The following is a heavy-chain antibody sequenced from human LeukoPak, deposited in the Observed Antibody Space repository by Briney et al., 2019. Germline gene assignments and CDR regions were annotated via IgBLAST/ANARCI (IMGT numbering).Heavy chain of an antibody. CDR1: GFTFSTYN. V-gene: IGHV3-48*01. Sequence: GGSLRLSCAASGFTFSTYNMNWVRQAPGKGLEWVSFISSSSSAIYYADSVKGRFTISRDNSKNTLYLQMNSLRAEDTAVYYCAKVDKGYGSGSYYNFPFDYWGQGTLVTVSS. D-gene: IGHD3-10*01. CDR2: ISSSSSAI. J-gene: IGHJ4*02. CDR3: AKVDKGYGSGSYYNFPFDY.